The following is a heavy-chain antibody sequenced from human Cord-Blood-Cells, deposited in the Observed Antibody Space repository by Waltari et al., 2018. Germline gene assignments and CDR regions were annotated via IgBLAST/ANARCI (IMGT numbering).Heavy chain of an antibody. CDR1: GGPISSYY. D-gene: IGHD1-1*01. CDR2: IYYSGST. V-gene: IGHV4-59*01. J-gene: IGHJ4*02. Sequence: QVQLQESGPGLVKPSETLSLTCTVSGGPISSYYWSWIRQPPGKGLEWIGYIYYSGSTNYNPSLKSRVTISVDTSKNQFSLKLSSVTAADTAVYYCARGQTGPFDYWGQGTLVTVSS. CDR3: ARGQTGPFDY.